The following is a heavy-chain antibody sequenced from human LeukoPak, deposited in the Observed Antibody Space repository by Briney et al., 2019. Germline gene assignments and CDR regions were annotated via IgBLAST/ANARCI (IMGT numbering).Heavy chain of an antibody. Sequence: GSLRLSCAASGFTFSNCAMHWVRQAPGKGLEWVAVVSYDGANKYYTDSVKGRFTISRDNSKNTLYLQMNSLRADDTAVYYCARDYYGSGSYGYFDYWGQGTLVSVSS. V-gene: IGHV3-30*04. D-gene: IGHD3-10*01. CDR3: ARDYYGSGSYGYFDY. CDR1: GFTFSNCA. J-gene: IGHJ4*02. CDR2: VSYDGANK.